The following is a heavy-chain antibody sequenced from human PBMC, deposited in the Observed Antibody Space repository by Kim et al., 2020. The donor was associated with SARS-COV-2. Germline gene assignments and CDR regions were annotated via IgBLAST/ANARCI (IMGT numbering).Heavy chain of an antibody. D-gene: IGHD1-26*01. Sequence: GGSLRLSCAASGFTFSSYSMNWVRQAPGKGLEWVSYISSSSSTIYYADSVKGRFTISRDNAKNSLYLQMNSLRDEDTAVYYCAREAVVGATFPFDYWGQGTLVTVSS. CDR2: ISSSSSTI. J-gene: IGHJ4*02. V-gene: IGHV3-48*02. CDR3: AREAVVGATFPFDY. CDR1: GFTFSSYS.